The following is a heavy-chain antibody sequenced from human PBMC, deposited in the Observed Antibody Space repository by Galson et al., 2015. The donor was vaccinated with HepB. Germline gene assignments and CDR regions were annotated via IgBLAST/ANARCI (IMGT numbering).Heavy chain of an antibody. CDR1: GYSFTSRW. CDR2: IHPDDSHT. Sequence: QSGAEVKKPGESLKISCKGSGYSFTSRWIAWVRQMPGKGLEWMGIIHPDDSHTRYSPSFQGQVSISVDKSISTAYLQWSSLKASDTAIYYCARQDYYYYMDLWGTGTTVTVSS. V-gene: IGHV5-51*01. J-gene: IGHJ6*03. CDR3: ARQDYYYYMDL.